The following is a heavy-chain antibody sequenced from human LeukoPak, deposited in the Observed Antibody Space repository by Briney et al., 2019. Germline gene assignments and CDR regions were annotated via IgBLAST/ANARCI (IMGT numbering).Heavy chain of an antibody. CDR1: VYTVTNYY. D-gene: IGHD3-10*01. V-gene: IGHV1-46*01. Sequence: ASVNVSCKASVYTVTNYYLHWVRQAPGQGLEWMGIINPRNGGTTYAQKFQGRVTMTRDTSTSTVYMELSALRSEDTAIYYCARDFYGSGSYPDYWGQGTLVIVSS. CDR2: INPRNGGT. CDR3: ARDFYGSGSYPDY. J-gene: IGHJ4*02.